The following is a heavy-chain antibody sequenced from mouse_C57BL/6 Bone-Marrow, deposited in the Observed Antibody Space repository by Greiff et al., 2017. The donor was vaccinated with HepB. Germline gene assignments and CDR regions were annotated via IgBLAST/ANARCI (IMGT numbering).Heavy chain of an antibody. CDR2: IDPEDGET. Sequence: EVQVVESGAELVKPGASVKLSCTASGFNITDYYMHWVKQRTEQGLEWIGSIDPEDGETKYAPKFQGKATITADTSSNTAYLQLSSLTSEDTAVYYCARYYEYLYYCAMDYWGQGTSVTVSS. D-gene: IGHD2-4*01. CDR1: GFNITDYY. V-gene: IGHV14-2*01. CDR3: ARYYEYLYYCAMDY. J-gene: IGHJ4*01.